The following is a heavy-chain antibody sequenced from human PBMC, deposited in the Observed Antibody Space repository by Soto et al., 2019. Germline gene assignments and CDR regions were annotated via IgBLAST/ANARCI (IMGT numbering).Heavy chain of an antibody. D-gene: IGHD6-6*01. CDR2: INGDGSGT. CDR1: GFTFSSYC. V-gene: IGHV3-74*01. Sequence: GGSLRLSCAASGFTFSSYCMHWVRQAPGKGLVWVSRINGDGSGTTYADSVKGRFTISRDNSKNTLYLQMNSLRAEDTAVYYCAKDNPLYSSSPQGCPDYWGQGTLVTVSS. CDR3: AKDNPLYSSSPQGCPDY. J-gene: IGHJ4*02.